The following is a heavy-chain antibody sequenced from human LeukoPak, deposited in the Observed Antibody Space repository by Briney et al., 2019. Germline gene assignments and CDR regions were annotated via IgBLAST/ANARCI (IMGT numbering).Heavy chain of an antibody. CDR2: ISSSGSTI. CDR3: ARESGSRSYYYYMDV. CDR1: GFTFSDYY. V-gene: IGHV3-11*01. J-gene: IGHJ6*03. D-gene: IGHD2-2*01. Sequence: GGSLRLSCAASGFTFSDYYMSWIRQAPGKGLEWVSNISSSGSTIYYADSVKGRFTISRDNAKNSLYLQMSSLRAEDTAVYYCARESGSRSYYYYMDVWGKGTTVTVSS.